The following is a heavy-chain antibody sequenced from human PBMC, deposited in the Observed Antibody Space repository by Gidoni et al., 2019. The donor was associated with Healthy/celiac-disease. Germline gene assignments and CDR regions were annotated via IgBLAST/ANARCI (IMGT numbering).Heavy chain of an antibody. CDR3: AKDREGTDYWYFDL. J-gene: IGHJ2*01. CDR1: GFTFSSYG. D-gene: IGHD1-1*01. V-gene: IGHV3-30*18. Sequence: QVQLVESGGGVVQPGRSLRLSCAASGFTFSSYGMHWVRQAPGKGLEWVAVISYDGSNKYYADSVKGRFTISRDNSKNTLYLQMNSLRAEDTAVYYCAKDREGTDYWYFDLWGRGTLVTVSS. CDR2: ISYDGSNK.